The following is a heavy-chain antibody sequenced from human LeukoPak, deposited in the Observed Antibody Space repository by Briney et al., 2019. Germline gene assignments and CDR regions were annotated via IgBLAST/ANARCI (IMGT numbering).Heavy chain of an antibody. V-gene: IGHV4-4*02. CDR2: MSHSGST. J-gene: IGHJ4*02. CDR3: TRNAAYCLDY. D-gene: IGHD2-21*01. Sequence: GTLSLTCAVSGRSISSGYWWSWVRQPPGKGLEWIGEMSHSGSTNYNPSLKSRVTILLDTSKNQFSLTLNSVTAADTAVYYCTRNAAYCLDYWGQGNPVTVSS. CDR1: GRSISSGYW.